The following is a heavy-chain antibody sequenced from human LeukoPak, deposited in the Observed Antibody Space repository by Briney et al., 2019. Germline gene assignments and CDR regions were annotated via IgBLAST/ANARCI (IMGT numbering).Heavy chain of an antibody. Sequence: SETLSLTCTVSGGSISSYYWSWIRQPPGKGLEWIGYIYYSGSTNYNPSLKSRVTISVDTSKNQFSLRLSSVTAADTAVYYCARVAGYVMEDYFDYWGQGTLVTVSS. V-gene: IGHV4-59*01. CDR3: ARVAGYVMEDYFDY. CDR1: GGSISSYY. J-gene: IGHJ4*02. D-gene: IGHD2-8*02. CDR2: IYYSGST.